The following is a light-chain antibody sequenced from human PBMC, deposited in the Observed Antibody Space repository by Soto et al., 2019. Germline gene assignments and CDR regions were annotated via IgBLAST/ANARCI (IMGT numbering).Light chain of an antibody. V-gene: IGKV3-11*01. Sequence: EIVLTQSPVTLSLSPGERATLSCRASQSIASHLAWYQQKPCQAPRLLIHDASSRATGIPARFSGSGSGTDFTLTISSLEPEDFAVYYCQQRNNWPPSITFGPGTRLEIK. J-gene: IGKJ5*01. CDR3: QQRNNWPPSIT. CDR1: QSIASH. CDR2: DAS.